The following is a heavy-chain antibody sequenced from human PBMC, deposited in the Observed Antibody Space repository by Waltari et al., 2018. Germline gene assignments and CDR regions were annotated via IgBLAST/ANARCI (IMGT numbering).Heavy chain of an antibody. D-gene: IGHD2-15*01. J-gene: IGHJ4*02. CDR3: ARPSSSSRDPVVHFGY. CDR2: INSDGSSP. Sequence: EVQLVESGGGLVQPGGSLRLSCAASGFTFSSYWMHWVRQAPGKGLVGVARINSDGSSPSYADSVKGRFTISRDNAKNTLYLQMNSLRAEDTAVYYCARPSSSSRDPVVHFGYWGQGTLVTVSS. V-gene: IGHV3-74*01. CDR1: GFTFSSYW.